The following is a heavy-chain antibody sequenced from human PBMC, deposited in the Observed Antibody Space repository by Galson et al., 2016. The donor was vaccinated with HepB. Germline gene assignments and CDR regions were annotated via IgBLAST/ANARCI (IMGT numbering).Heavy chain of an antibody. J-gene: IGHJ4*02. V-gene: IGHV3-33*03. CDR1: GFTFSFFG. CDR2: ISDDGSTE. Sequence: SLRLSCAASGFTFSFFGMHWVRQAPGKGLEWVALISDDGSTEDYIDSVKGRFTISRDDSKNTLSLQMNNLRVEDTAVYYCTKDGDRKDDYWGQGTLVTVSS. D-gene: IGHD2-21*01. CDR3: TKDGDRKDDY.